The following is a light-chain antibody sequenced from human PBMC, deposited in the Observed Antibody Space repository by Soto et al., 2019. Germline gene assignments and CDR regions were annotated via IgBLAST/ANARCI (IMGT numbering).Light chain of an antibody. CDR3: QQCSNWPLT. J-gene: IGKJ4*01. Sequence: DIQMTQSPSSMSASVGDRVPITCRASQSISSYLNWYQQKPGKAPKLLIYAASSLQSGVPSRFSGSGSGTEFTLTISSLQSEDFAVYYCQQCSNWPLTFGGGTKVDI. V-gene: IGKV1-39*01. CDR2: AAS. CDR1: QSISSY.